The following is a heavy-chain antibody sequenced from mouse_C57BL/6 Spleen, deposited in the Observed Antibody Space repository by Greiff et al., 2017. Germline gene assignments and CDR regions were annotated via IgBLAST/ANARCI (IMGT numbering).Heavy chain of an antibody. CDR1: GFTFNSTC. CDR3: ADSYDGGVGGDY. CDR2: IDPANGGT. J-gene: IGHJ2*01. D-gene: IGHD2-3*01. Sequence: VQLQQSVAELVKPGASVKLSCTASGFTFNSTCMHWVKQRPEQGLEWIGRIDPANGGTKYAQKFQGKATMTADKSSNTAYLQLSSLTSEDTATDDCADSYDGGVGGDYWGQGTTVTVSS. V-gene: IGHV14-3*01.